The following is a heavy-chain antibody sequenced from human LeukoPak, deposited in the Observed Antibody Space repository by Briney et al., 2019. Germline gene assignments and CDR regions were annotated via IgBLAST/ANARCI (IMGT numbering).Heavy chain of an antibody. CDR1: GFTFRNYA. V-gene: IGHV3-23*01. CDR3: AKDRAVAGVNDAFDI. Sequence: GGSLRLSCAASGFTFRNYAMSWVRQAPGKGLEWVSVVSGSGGSTNYADSVKGRFTISRDNSKNTLFLQMTSLRAEDTAVYYCAKDRAVAGVNDAFDIWGQGTMVIVSS. CDR2: VSGSGGST. J-gene: IGHJ3*02. D-gene: IGHD6-19*01.